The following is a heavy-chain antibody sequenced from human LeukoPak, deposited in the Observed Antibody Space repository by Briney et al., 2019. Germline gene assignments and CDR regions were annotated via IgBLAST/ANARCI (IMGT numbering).Heavy chain of an antibody. J-gene: IGHJ4*02. CDR3: ARKGYYDSSGYLNY. CDR1: GGSISSSSYY. Sequence: SETLSLTCTVSGGSISSSSYYWGWIRQPPGKGLEWIGSIYYSGSTYYNPSLRSRVTISVDTSKNQFSLKLSSVTAADTAVYYCARKGYYDSSGYLNYWGQGTLVTVSS. D-gene: IGHD3-22*01. V-gene: IGHV4-39*01. CDR2: IYYSGST.